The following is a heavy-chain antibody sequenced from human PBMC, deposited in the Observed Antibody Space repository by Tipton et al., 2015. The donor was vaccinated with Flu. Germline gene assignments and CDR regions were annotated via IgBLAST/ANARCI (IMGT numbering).Heavy chain of an antibody. CDR1: GDSISSDYY. J-gene: IGHJ5*02. V-gene: IGHV4-38-2*01. D-gene: IGHD4-11*01. CDR2: ISRSGGT. CDR3: ARRDYSNYVSDPKSWFDP. Sequence: TLSLTCAVSGDSISSDYYWDWIRHFPGKGLEWIGSISRSGGTNYNPSLKSRVTISIDTSKNQFSVKMRSVTAADMAVYYCARRDYSNYVSDPKSWFDPWGQGTLVAVSS.